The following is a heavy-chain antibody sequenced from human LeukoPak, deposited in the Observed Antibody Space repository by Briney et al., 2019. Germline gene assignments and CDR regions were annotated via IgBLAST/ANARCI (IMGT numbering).Heavy chain of an antibody. CDR1: GYTFTSYY. Sequence: ASVKVSCKASGYTFTSYYMHWVRHAPGQGLEWMGIINPSGGSTSYAQKFQGRVTMTRDMSTSTVYMELSSLRSEDTAVYYCAREFIGTNYFDYWGQGTLVTVSS. D-gene: IGHD1-1*01. CDR2: INPSGGST. V-gene: IGHV1-46*01. CDR3: AREFIGTNYFDY. J-gene: IGHJ4*02.